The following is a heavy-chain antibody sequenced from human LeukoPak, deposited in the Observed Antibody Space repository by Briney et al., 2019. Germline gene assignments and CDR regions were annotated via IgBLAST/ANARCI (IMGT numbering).Heavy chain of an antibody. CDR2: ISGYNDNT. Sequence: GASVKVSCKASGYTFTNYGISWVRQAPGQGLEWMGWISGYNDNTNYAQEFQGRLTVTTDTSTSTTYMELRSLRSDDTAVYYCARDGTSTDDYWGQGTLVTVSS. CDR3: ARDGTSTDDY. CDR1: GYTFTNYG. J-gene: IGHJ4*02. D-gene: IGHD2-2*01. V-gene: IGHV1-18*01.